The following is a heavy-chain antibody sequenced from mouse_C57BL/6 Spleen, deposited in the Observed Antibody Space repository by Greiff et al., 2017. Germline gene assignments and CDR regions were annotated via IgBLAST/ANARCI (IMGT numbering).Heavy chain of an antibody. V-gene: IGHV1-26*01. D-gene: IGHD2-2*01. Sequence: VQLKESGPELVKPGASVKISCKASGYTFTDYYMNWVKQSHGKSLEWIGDINPNNGGTSYNQKFKGKATLTVDKSSSTAYMELRSLTSEDSAVYYCARAYGYDYAMDYWGEGNSVTVSS. CDR2: INPNNGGT. J-gene: IGHJ4*01. CDR1: GYTFTDYY. CDR3: ARAYGYDYAMDY.